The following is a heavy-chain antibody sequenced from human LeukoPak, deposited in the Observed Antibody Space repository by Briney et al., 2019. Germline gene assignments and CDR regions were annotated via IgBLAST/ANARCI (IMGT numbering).Heavy chain of an antibody. CDR1: GFTFSGSA. J-gene: IGHJ4*02. V-gene: IGHV3-73*01. D-gene: IGHD1-7*01. CDR3: ISVDDGTTSDS. Sequence: PGGSLRLSCAASGFTFSGSAMHWVRQASGKGLEWVGRIRSKVNSYATAYAASVTGRFTISRDDSKNTAYLQMNSLKTEDTAVYYCISVDDGTTSDSWGQGTLVTVSS. CDR2: IRSKVNSYAT.